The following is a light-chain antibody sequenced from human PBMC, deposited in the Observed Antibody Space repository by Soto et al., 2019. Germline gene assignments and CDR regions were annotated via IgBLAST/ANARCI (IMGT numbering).Light chain of an antibody. J-gene: IGLJ1*01. Sequence: QSVLTQPASMSGSPGQSITISCTGTSSDVGGYDYVSWYQLHPGKAPKLMVFEVSNRPSGVSYRFSGSKSGNTASLTISGLQAKDEADYFCSSYSISTAYLFGTGTKV. CDR3: SSYSISTAYL. V-gene: IGLV2-14*01. CDR2: EVS. CDR1: SSDVGGYDY.